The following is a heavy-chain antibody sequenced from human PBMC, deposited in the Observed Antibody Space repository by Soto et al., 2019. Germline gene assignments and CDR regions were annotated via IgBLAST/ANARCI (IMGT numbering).Heavy chain of an antibody. Sequence: GGSLRLSCAASGFTFSSYAMSWVRQAPGKGLEWVSAISGSGGSTYYADSVKGRFTISRDNSKNTLYLQMNSLRAEETDVYYCAKDLVVVAADRYDAFDIWGQGTMVTVSS. CDR3: AKDLVVVAADRYDAFDI. V-gene: IGHV3-23*01. CDR2: ISGSGGST. J-gene: IGHJ3*02. D-gene: IGHD2-15*01. CDR1: GFTFSSYA.